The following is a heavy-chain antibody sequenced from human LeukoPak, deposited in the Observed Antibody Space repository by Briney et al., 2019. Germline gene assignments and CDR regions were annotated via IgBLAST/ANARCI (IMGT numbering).Heavy chain of an antibody. CDR3: ARDRSGYDYDAFDI. D-gene: IGHD5-12*01. CDR2: ISAYNGNT. J-gene: IGHJ3*02. CDR1: GYTFTSYG. V-gene: IGHV1-18*01. Sequence: ASVKVSCKASGYTFTSYGISWVRQAPGQGLEWMGWISAYNGNTNYAQKLQGRVTMTTDTSTSTAYMELRSLRSDDTAVYYCARDRSGYDYDAFDIWGQGTMVTVSS.